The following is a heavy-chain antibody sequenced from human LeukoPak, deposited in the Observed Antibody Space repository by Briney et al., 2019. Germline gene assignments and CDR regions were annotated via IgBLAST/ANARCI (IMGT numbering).Heavy chain of an antibody. D-gene: IGHD3-10*01. CDR2: ISGSGGST. J-gene: IGHJ6*02. CDR3: AKAHSSGSSYYYYYGMDV. CDR1: GFTFSTYA. V-gene: IGHV3-23*01. Sequence: GGSLRLSCAASGFTFSTYAMSWVRQAPGKGLEWVSAISGSGGSTYYADSVKGRFTISRDNSKNTLYLQMNSLRGDDTAVYYCAKAHSSGSSYYYYYGMDVWGQGTTVTVSS.